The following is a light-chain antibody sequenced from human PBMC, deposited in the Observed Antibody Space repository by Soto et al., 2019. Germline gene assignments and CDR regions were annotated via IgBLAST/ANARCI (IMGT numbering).Light chain of an antibody. V-gene: IGKV3-20*01. CDR2: GAS. J-gene: IGKJ4*01. Sequence: ENVFTQSPGTLSLSPGERATLSCRASQTVSGSYVAWYQQKPGQTPRLLIYGASSRATGIPDRFRGSGAGADCTRTISRLEPEDVAVDHCQQYGDSTLTFGGGTKVDIK. CDR3: QQYGDSTLT. CDR1: QTVSGSY.